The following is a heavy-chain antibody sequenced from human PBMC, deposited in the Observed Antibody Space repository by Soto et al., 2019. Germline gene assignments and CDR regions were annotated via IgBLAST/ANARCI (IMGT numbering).Heavy chain of an antibody. D-gene: IGHD2-8*01. V-gene: IGHV1-58*01. CDR3: AALGVNFDH. CDR2: IGVGSGNR. Sequence: SVKVSCKASGFTFTSSAVQWVRQARGQRLEWIRWIGVGSGNRHYAQKFQERVTITRDMSTNTAYMELSSLRSEDTAVYYCAALGVNFDHWGQGTRVTVSS. CDR1: GFTFTSSA. J-gene: IGHJ4*02.